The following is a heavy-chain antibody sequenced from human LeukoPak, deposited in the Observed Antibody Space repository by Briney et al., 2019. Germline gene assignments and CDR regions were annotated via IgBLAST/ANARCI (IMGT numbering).Heavy chain of an antibody. CDR1: GFTFSSYG. V-gene: IGHV3-33*06. D-gene: IGHD6-19*01. J-gene: IGHJ5*02. Sequence: PGGSLRLSCAASGFTFSSYGMHWIRQAPGKGLEWVAVIWYDGSNKFYTDSVKGRFTISRDNSKNTLYLQMGSLRAEDTAVYYCAKGGSGLYRTYNWFDPWGQGTLVTVSS. CDR2: IWYDGSNK. CDR3: AKGGSGLYRTYNWFDP.